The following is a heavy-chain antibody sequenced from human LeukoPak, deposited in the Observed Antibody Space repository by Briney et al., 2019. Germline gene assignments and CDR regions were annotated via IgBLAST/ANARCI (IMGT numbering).Heavy chain of an antibody. V-gene: IGHV4-4*02. Sequence: PSGTLSLTCAVSGGSISSSNWWSWVRQPPGKGLERIGEIYHSGSTNYNPSLKSRVTISVDKSKNQFSLKLSSVPAADTAVYYCARGLAYCSGGSCPRAFWFDPWGQGTLVTVSS. CDR3: ARGLAYCSGGSCPRAFWFDP. D-gene: IGHD2-15*01. J-gene: IGHJ5*02. CDR2: IYHSGST. CDR1: GGSISSSNW.